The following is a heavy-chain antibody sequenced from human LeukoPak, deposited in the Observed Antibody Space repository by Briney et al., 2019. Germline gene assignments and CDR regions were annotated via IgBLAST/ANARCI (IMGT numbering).Heavy chain of an antibody. CDR2: ISGSGGST. J-gene: IGHJ4*02. D-gene: IGHD3-22*01. CDR3: AKDYYYDSRGYFGPGESFDY. CDR1: GFTFSSYA. V-gene: IGHV3-23*01. Sequence: GGSLRLSCAASGFTFSSYAMSWVRQAPGKGLEWVSAISGSGGSTYYADSVKGRFTISRDNSKNTLYLQMNSLRAEDTAVYYCAKDYYYDSRGYFGPGESFDYWGQGTLVTVSS.